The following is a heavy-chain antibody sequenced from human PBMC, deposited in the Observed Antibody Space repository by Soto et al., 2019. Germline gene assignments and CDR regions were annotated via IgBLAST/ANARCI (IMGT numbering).Heavy chain of an antibody. Sequence: PSQTLSLTCAISGDSLSSNSFAWNWIRQSPLRGLEWLGRTYYTSKWYNDYAVSVKSRITINPDTSKNQFSLQLNSVTPEDTAVYFCVRGRNWASDVWAQRTMVTVSS. CDR1: GDSLSSNSFA. CDR2: TYYTSKWYN. V-gene: IGHV6-1*01. D-gene: IGHD1-20*01. CDR3: VRGRNWASDV. J-gene: IGHJ3*01.